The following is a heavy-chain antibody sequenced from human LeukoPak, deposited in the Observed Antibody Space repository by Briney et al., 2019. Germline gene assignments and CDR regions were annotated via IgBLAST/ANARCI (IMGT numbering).Heavy chain of an antibody. V-gene: IGHV3-53*01. CDR2: IYSGGNI. J-gene: IGHJ4*02. Sequence: GGSLRLSCAASGFTVSSTYMSWVRQAPGKGLEWVSVIYSGGNIYYIESVKGRFTISRDTSKNTLYLQMNSLRAEDTAVYFCAGRHCSGGGCYFAGADPFDYWGQGTLVTVSS. D-gene: IGHD2-15*01. CDR1: GFTVSSTY. CDR3: AGRHCSGGGCYFAGADPFDY.